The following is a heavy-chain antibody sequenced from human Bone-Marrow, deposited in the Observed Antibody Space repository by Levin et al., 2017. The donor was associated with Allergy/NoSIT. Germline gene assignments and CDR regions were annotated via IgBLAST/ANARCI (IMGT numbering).Heavy chain of an antibody. V-gene: IGHV4-4*07. D-gene: IGHD1-1*01. CDR1: GDSLSSYY. Sequence: PSETLSLTCTVSGDSLSSYYWTWVRQPAGKGLEWIGRIYTSGTTNYNPSLESRVTISVDTSRNQFSLKLTSVTAADTAVYFCARERGIQLSLAYFDYWGQGALVTVSS. CDR3: ARERGIQLSLAYFDY. CDR2: IYTSGTT. J-gene: IGHJ4*02.